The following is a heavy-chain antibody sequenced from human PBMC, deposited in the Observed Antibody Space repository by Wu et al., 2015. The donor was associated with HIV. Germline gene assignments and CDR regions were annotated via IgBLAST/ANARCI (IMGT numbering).Heavy chain of an antibody. D-gene: IGHD5-18*01. J-gene: IGHJ4*02. V-gene: IGHV1-69*11. CDR1: GGSFSRSG. CDR2: IIPNHGGA. Sequence: QVQLVQSGAEVKKPGSSVKVSCKASGGSFSRSGISWVRQAPGKGFEWMGRIIPNHGGANYAQKFQGRVTITADESTSTAYMAVSSLRSEDTAVYYCAGGGGRTSMDPFDYWGQGTLVTVSS. CDR3: AGGGGRTSMDPFDY.